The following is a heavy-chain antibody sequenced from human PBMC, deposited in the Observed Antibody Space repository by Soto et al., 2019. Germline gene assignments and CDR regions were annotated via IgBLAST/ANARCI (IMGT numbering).Heavy chain of an antibody. J-gene: IGHJ3*01. CDR3: GLRLDDGRNSF. D-gene: IGHD4-17*01. Sequence: SGPTLVNPTQTLTLTCTFSGFSLSSSGVGVEWVRQPPGKALEWLALIYSNDDKRYSPSVKSRLTITKDTSKNRVVLTMTNMDPVDTATYYCGLRLDDGRNSFWGPGTMVTVSS. V-gene: IGHV2-5*01. CDR1: GFSLSSSGVG. CDR2: IYSNDDK.